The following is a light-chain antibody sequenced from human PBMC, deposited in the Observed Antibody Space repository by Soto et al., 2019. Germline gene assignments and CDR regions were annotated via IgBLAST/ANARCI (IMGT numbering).Light chain of an antibody. V-gene: IGKV3-20*01. CDR1: QSISTNF. CDR2: GAS. Sequence: TVLTQSPGTLSLSPGERATLSCRASQSISTNFLAWYQHKPGQAPRLLIFGASRRAPGIPDRFSGSGSGTDFTLSISGLEPADFAVYYCQQYSSSSYTFGQGTKLDIK. J-gene: IGKJ2*01. CDR3: QQYSSSSYT.